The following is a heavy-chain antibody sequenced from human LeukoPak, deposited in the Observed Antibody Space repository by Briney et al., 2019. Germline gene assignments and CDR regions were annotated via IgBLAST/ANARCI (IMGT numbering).Heavy chain of an antibody. Sequence: GGSLRLSCAASGFTFSSYAMSWVRQAPGKGLEGVSAISGSGGSTYYAHSVKGRFTISRDNSKNTLYLQMNSLRAEDTAVYYCAKAYCSSTSCYDYYYYGMDVWGKGTTVTVSS. D-gene: IGHD2-2*01. CDR1: GFTFSSYA. J-gene: IGHJ6*04. V-gene: IGHV3-23*01. CDR3: AKAYCSSTSCYDYYYYGMDV. CDR2: ISGSGGST.